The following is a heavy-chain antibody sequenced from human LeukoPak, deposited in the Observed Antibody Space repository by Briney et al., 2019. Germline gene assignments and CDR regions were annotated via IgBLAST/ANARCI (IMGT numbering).Heavy chain of an antibody. CDR2: ISGSGVST. D-gene: IGHD3-10*01. J-gene: IGHJ4*02. CDR1: GFTFSDYY. CDR3: AKSSNYYGSGSYYEADYFDY. V-gene: IGHV3-23*01. Sequence: GGSLRLSCAASGFTFSDYYMSWIRQAPGKGLEWVSAISGSGVSTYSADSVKGRFSISRDNSKNTLYLQMNTLRAEDTAVYYCAKSSNYYGSGSYYEADYFDYWGQGTLVTVSS.